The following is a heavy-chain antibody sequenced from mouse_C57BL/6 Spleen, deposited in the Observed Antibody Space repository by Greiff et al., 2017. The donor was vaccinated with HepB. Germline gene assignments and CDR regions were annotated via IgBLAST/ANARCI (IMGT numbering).Heavy chain of an antibody. J-gene: IGHJ3*01. D-gene: IGHD1-1*01. CDR3: ARWDYYGSSQHGFAY. CDR1: GYTFTSYW. Sequence: QVQLQQPGTELVKPGASVRLSCKASGYTFTSYWMHWVKQRPGQGLEWIGNINPSNGGTNYNEKFKSKATLTVDKSSSTAYMQLSSLTSEDSAVYYCARWDYYGSSQHGFAYWGQGTLVTVSA. CDR2: INPSNGGT. V-gene: IGHV1-53*01.